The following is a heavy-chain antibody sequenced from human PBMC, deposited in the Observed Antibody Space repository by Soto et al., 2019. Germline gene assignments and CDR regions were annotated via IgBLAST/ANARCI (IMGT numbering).Heavy chain of an antibody. V-gene: IGHV1-69*08. CDR1: GGTFSSYT. CDR2: IIPILGIA. J-gene: IGHJ6*04. CDR3: AREDSTSTVVV. D-gene: IGHD2-2*01. Sequence: QVQLVKSGAEVKKPGSSVKVSCKASGGTFSSYTISWVRQAPGQGLEWMGRIIPILGIANYAQKFQGRVTITADKATSTADMELSSLRSEDTAVYYCAREDSTSTVVVWGKGTTVTVSS.